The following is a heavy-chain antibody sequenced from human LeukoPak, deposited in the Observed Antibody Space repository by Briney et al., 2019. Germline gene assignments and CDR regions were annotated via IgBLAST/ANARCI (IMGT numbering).Heavy chain of an antibody. J-gene: IGHJ4*02. CDR2: IYSSVT. Sequence: GGSLRLSCTVSGFTVSSNSMSWVRQAPGKGLEWVSFIYSSVTHYSDSVKGRFTISRDNSKNTLYLQMNSLRAEDTAVYYCAKAAVMGATIESYFDYWGQGTLVTVSS. V-gene: IGHV3-53*01. CDR1: GFTVSSNS. CDR3: AKAAVMGATIESYFDY. D-gene: IGHD1-26*01.